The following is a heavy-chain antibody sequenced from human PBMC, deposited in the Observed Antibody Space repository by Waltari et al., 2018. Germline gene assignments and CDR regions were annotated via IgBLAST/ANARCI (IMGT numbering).Heavy chain of an antibody. D-gene: IGHD1-1*01. CDR1: GFTFSSYA. CDR3: AKDSRTTSAAPGFDP. Sequence: EVQLVESGGGLVQPGGSLRLSCAASGFTFSSYAMSWVRQAPGKGLGWVAAISGRGGRTYYADSVKGRFTISRDNSKNTLYLQMNSLRAEDTAVYYCAKDSRTTSAAPGFDPWGQGTLVTVSS. V-gene: IGHV3-23*04. CDR2: ISGRGGRT. J-gene: IGHJ5*02.